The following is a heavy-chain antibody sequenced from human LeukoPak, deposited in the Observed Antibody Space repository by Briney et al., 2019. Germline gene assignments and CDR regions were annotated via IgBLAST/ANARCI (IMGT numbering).Heavy chain of an antibody. CDR3: AIGYQWYFDY. Sequence: GGSLRLSCAASGFTFSRYSMNWVRQAPGKGLEWVSYISSSSSTIYYADSVKGRFTISRDNAKNSLYLQMNSLRAEDTAVYHCAIGYQWYFDYWGQGTLVTVSS. CDR1: GFTFSRYS. J-gene: IGHJ4*02. CDR2: ISSSSSTI. D-gene: IGHD6-19*01. V-gene: IGHV3-48*04.